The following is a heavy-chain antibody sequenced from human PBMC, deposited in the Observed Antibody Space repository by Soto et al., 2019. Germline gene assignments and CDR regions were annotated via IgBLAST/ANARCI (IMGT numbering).Heavy chain of an antibody. V-gene: IGHV3-30*18. CDR3: AKQAPYYDFWSGYNPWYFQH. CDR1: GFTFSSYG. CDR2: ISYDGSNK. J-gene: IGHJ1*01. Sequence: GGSLRLSCAASGFTFSSYGMHWVRQAPGKGLEWVAVISYDGSNKYYADSVKGRFTISRDNSKNTLYLQMNSLRAEDTAVYYCAKQAPYYDFWSGYNPWYFQHWGQGTLVTVSS. D-gene: IGHD3-3*01.